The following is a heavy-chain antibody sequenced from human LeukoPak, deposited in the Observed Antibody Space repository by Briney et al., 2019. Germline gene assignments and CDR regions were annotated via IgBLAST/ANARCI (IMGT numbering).Heavy chain of an antibody. V-gene: IGHV4-39*01. CDR1: GVSINSGSHY. CDR2: IYYSGNS. D-gene: IGHD3-22*01. CDR3: ARSSDTSGYYYYFDY. J-gene: IGHJ4*02. Sequence: SETLSLTCTVSGVSINSGSHYWGWIRQPPGKGLEWIGNIYYSGNSSYNPSLKSRVTISVDASKNQFSLNLSSVTAADTAVYYCARSSDTSGYYYYFDYWGQGTLVTVSS.